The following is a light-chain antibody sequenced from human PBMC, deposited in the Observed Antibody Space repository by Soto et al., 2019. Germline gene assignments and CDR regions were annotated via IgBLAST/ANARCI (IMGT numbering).Light chain of an antibody. Sequence: QSALTQPASVSGSPGQSITNSCTGSSSDVGGYDYVSWYQHHPGKAPKLMIHDVSNRPSGVSNRFSGSKSGNTASLTISGLQAEDEADYYCSSYTSSSTPDVFGTGTKLTVL. CDR3: SSYTSSSTPDV. CDR2: DVS. V-gene: IGLV2-14*03. CDR1: SSDVGGYDY. J-gene: IGLJ1*01.